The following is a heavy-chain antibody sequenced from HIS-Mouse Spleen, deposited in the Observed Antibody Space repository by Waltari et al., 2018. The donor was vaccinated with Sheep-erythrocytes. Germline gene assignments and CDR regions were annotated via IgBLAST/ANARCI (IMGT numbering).Heavy chain of an antibody. Sequence: QVQLVESGGGLVQPGRSVGPSLAASGFPSSRYGMHWVRQAPGKGLEWVAVISYDGSNKYYADSVKGRFTISRDNSKNTLYLQMNSLRAEDTAVYYCAKVGATGWFDPWGQGTLVTVSS. D-gene: IGHD1-26*01. CDR2: ISYDGSNK. CDR3: AKVGATGWFDP. V-gene: IGHV3-30*18. CDR1: GFPSSRYG. J-gene: IGHJ5*02.